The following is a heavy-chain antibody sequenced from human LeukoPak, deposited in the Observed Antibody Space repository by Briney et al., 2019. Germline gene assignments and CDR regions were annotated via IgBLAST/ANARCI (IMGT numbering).Heavy chain of an antibody. CDR3: ARFGGVGSGWYISYFDY. Sequence: GGSLRLSCAVSGFTFSSFWMSWVRQAPGKGLEWVANIRQDGSEKYYVHSVRGRFTISRDNAKNSLYLQMNSLRAEDTAVYYCARFGGVGSGWYISYFDYWGQGTLVTVSS. V-gene: IGHV3-7*01. CDR1: GFTFSSFW. D-gene: IGHD6-19*01. CDR2: IRQDGSEK. J-gene: IGHJ4*02.